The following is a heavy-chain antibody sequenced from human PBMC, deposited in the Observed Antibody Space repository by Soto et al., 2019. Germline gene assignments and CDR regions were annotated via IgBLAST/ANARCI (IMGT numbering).Heavy chain of an antibody. CDR1: SGSISSGDYY. CDR2: IFYSGST. J-gene: IGHJ4*02. V-gene: IGHV4-30-4*01. Sequence: QVQLQESGPGLLKPSQTLSLTCAVSSGSISSGDYYWSWIRQPPGQGLEWLGNIFYSGSTSHNPSLKSRVNISVDTSKNQIPLKLTSVTAADTAVFYCVRGTSLRIIDYWGRGTLVTVSS. CDR3: VRGTSLRIIDY.